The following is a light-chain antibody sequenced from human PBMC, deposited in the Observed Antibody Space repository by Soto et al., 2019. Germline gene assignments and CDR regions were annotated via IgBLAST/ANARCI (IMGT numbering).Light chain of an antibody. CDR3: QQYNNWPPLYT. CDR2: GAS. J-gene: IGKJ2*01. CDR1: QSVSNN. Sequence: EILMTQSPATLSVSPGERATLSCRASQSVSNNLAWYQQKPGQAPRLLIYGASTRATGITARFSGSGSGTEFTLTISSLQSEDFAVYYCQQYNNWPPLYTFGQGTKLEIK. V-gene: IGKV3-15*01.